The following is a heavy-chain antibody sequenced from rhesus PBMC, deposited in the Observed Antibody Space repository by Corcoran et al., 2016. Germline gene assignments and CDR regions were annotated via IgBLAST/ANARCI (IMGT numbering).Heavy chain of an antibody. J-gene: IGHJ3*01. CDR2: SYGSGGST. D-gene: IGHD3-28*01. Sequence: QVQLQESGPGVVKPSETLSLTCAVSGGSISSSYWWSWIRQSPGKGREWIGGSYGSGGSTEDNPSLKSRVTMSMDTSQNQFSLKLVSVTAADTAVYYCASKFGSGYYRGAFDFWGQGLRVTVSS. CDR1: GGSISSSYW. V-gene: IGHV4-93*02. CDR3: ASKFGSGYYRGAFDF.